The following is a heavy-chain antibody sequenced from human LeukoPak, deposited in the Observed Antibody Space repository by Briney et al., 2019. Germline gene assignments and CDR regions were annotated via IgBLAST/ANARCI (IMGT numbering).Heavy chain of an antibody. J-gene: IGHJ5*02. D-gene: IGHD2-2*01. CDR2: ISYDGSNK. V-gene: IGHV3-30*18. CDR1: GFTFSSYG. Sequence: GRSLRLSCAASGFTFSSYGMHWVRQAPGKGLEWVAVISYDGSNKYYADSVKGRFTISRDNSKNTLYLQMNSLRAEDTAVYYCAKGGGRIVVVPAARRDWFDPWGQGTLVTVSS. CDR3: AKGGGRIVVVPAARRDWFDP.